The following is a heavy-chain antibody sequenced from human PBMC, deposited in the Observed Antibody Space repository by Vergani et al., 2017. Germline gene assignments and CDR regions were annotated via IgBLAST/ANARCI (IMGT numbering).Heavy chain of an antibody. CDR2: ISYDGSNK. Sequence: QVQLVESGGGVVQTGRSLRLSCAASGFTFSCYAMHWVRQAPGKGLEWVAVISYDGSNKYYADSVKGRFTISRDNSKNTLYLQMNSLRAEDTAVYYCARAGSGWYGSYWYFDLWGRGTLVTVSS. D-gene: IGHD6-19*01. CDR3: ARAGSGWYGSYWYFDL. CDR1: GFTFSCYA. V-gene: IGHV3-30*04. J-gene: IGHJ2*01.